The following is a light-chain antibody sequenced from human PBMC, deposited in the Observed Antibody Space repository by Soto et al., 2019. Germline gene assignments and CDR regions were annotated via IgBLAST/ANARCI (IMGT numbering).Light chain of an antibody. CDR2: PAS. Sequence: DIQMTQSPSSLSASVGDRVTITCRASQSISSYLNWYQQKPGKAPKLLIYPASNLQSGVPSRFSGSGSGTDFTLTISSLQPEDFATYYCQQSYSTPFTFGGGTKVEIK. CDR1: QSISSY. CDR3: QQSYSTPFT. J-gene: IGKJ4*01. V-gene: IGKV1-39*01.